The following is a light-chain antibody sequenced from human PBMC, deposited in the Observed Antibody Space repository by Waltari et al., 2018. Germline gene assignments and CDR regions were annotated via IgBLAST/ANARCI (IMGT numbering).Light chain of an antibody. CDR3: QQRTNWPLT. V-gene: IGKV3-11*01. J-gene: IGKJ4*01. Sequence: EIVLTQSPATLSLSPGERATLSCRASQSVSSYLAWFQQKPGQAPRLLIYDASNRATWIPARFSGSGSGTDFTLTISSLEPEDFAVYYCQQRTNWPLTFGGGTKVEIK. CDR1: QSVSSY. CDR2: DAS.